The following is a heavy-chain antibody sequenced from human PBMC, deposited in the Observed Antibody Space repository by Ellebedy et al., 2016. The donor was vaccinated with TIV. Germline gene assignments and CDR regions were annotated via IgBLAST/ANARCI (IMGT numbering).Heavy chain of an antibody. Sequence: HTGGSLRPSXAASGFTYRNSWMSWVRHTPGRGLEWVSRISDDGSNTHYADSVRGRFTISRDNAKNTLFLQMRSLRADDTAVYFCAREPYYPYYFDYWGQGTLVSVSS. CDR3: AREPYYPYYFDY. CDR1: GFTYRNSW. V-gene: IGHV3-74*01. J-gene: IGHJ4*02. D-gene: IGHD3-22*01. CDR2: ISDDGSNT.